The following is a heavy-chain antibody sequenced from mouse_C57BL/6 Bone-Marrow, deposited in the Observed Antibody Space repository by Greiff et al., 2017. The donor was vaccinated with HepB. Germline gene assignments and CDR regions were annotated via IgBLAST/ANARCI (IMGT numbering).Heavy chain of an antibody. J-gene: IGHJ2*01. CDR2: IYPGDGDT. CDR1: GYAFSSYW. CDR3: ARSRYGSSHYFDY. V-gene: IGHV1-80*01. Sequence: VQLQQSGAELVKPGASVKISCKASGYAFSSYWMNWVKQRPGKGLEWIGQIYPGDGDTNYNGKFKGKATLTADKSSSTAYMQLSSLTSEDSAVYFCARSRYGSSHYFDYWGQGTTLTVSS. D-gene: IGHD1-1*01.